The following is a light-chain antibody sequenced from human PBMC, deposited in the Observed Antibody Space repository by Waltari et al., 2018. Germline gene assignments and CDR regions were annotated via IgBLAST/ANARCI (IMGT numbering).Light chain of an antibody. Sequence: DIQMTQSPSSLSASVGDRVTITCRASQRISNFLNWYQQKPGKAPKLLIYAASSLQSGVPDRFSGSGSGTDFTLTISSLQAEDVAVYYCQQYLTSSWTFGQGTKVEIK. CDR2: AAS. CDR1: QRISNF. V-gene: IGKV1-39*01. J-gene: IGKJ1*01. CDR3: QQYLTSSWT.